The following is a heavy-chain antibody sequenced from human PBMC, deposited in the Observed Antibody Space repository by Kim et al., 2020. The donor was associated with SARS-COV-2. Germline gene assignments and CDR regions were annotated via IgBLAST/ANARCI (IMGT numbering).Heavy chain of an antibody. V-gene: IGHV1-8*01. J-gene: IGHJ4*01. Sequence: ASVKVSCKASGYTFTSYDINWVRQATGQGLEWVGWMNPNSGNTGYAQKFQGRVSMTRDTSISTAYMELSSLSSEDTAVYYCVREGIVVVVAAISGFDYWG. CDR2: MNPNSGNT. CDR3: VREGIVVVVAAISGFDY. CDR1: GYTFTSYD. D-gene: IGHD2-15*01.